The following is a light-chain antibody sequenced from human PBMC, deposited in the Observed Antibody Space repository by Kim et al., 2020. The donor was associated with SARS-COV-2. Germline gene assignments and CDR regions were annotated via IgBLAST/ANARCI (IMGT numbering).Light chain of an antibody. Sequence: PGERATLSCRASQSVPSTHLAWYQQKRGQAPRLLIYGTSSRASGIPDRFSGSGSGTDFTLTISRLEPEDFAVYYCQQFGSSMYTFGQGTKLEI. CDR2: GTS. V-gene: IGKV3-20*01. CDR3: QQFGSSMYT. CDR1: QSVPSTH. J-gene: IGKJ2*01.